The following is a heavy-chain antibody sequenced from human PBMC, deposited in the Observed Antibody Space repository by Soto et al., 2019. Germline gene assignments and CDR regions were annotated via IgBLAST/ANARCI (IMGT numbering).Heavy chain of an antibody. CDR2: ISGSGGTA. V-gene: IGHV3-23*01. CDR3: AKGRRQNWKFDY. D-gene: IGHD1-1*01. CDR1: GFTFSSYA. Sequence: EVQLLESGGGSVQPGGSLRLSCAASGFTFSSYAMHWVRRPPGKGLEWVSSISGSGGTAYYADSVKGRFSISRDSLVNTLYLQMNSLRAEDTAVYYCAKGRRQNWKFDYWGQGTLVTVSP. J-gene: IGHJ4*02.